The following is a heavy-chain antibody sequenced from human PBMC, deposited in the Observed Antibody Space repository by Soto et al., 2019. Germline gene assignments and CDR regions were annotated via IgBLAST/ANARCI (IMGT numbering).Heavy chain of an antibody. Sequence: PGGSLRLSCSASGFTFNRYAMSWVRQAPGKGLEWVSAIIDDGGRAYYADSVKGRFTISRDNSKNTLSLQMNGLRAEDTAVYYCAKDKMEQWLVGGYFDYWGQGTQVTVSS. V-gene: IGHV3-23*01. CDR3: AKDKMEQWLVGGYFDY. J-gene: IGHJ4*02. CDR1: GFTFNRYA. D-gene: IGHD6-19*01. CDR2: IIDDGGRA.